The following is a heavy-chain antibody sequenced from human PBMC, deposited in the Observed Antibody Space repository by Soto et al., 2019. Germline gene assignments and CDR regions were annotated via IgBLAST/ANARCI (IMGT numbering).Heavy chain of an antibody. CDR2: IYHTGIA. J-gene: IGHJ6*02. V-gene: IGHV4-4*02. CDR3: VSKLGPYYYGLDV. D-gene: IGHD3-16*01. Sequence: QMQLRESGPGLVKPSGTLSLTCTVYGDSITNNHWWSWVRQPPGKGPELIGEIYHTGIANYNPSLESRVALSVDKSKNQFSLCLTSVTAADTAVDYCVSKLGPYYYGLDVWRQGTTVTVSS. CDR1: GDSITNNHW.